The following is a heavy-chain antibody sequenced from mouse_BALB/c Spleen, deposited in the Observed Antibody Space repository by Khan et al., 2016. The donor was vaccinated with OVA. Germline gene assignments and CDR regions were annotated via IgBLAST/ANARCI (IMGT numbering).Heavy chain of an antibody. CDR1: GFSLSRYN. CDR2: IWGGGGT. CDR3: ARAYYRYDGYYAMDY. D-gene: IGHD2-14*01. Sequence: QVHLQQSGPGLVAPSQSLSITCTVSGFSLSRYNIHWVRQPPGKGLEWLGMIWGGGGTDYNSTLKSRLSIRKDNSKSQVLLKMNSLQTDDTAMYFCARAYYRYDGYYAMDYWGQGTSVTVSS. V-gene: IGHV2-6-4*01. J-gene: IGHJ4*01.